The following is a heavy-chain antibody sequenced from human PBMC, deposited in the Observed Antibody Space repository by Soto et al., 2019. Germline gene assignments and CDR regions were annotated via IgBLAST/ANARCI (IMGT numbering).Heavy chain of an antibody. CDR2: IIPILGIA. Sequence: SVKVSCKASGGTFSSYTISWVRQAPGQGLEWMGRIIPILGIANYAQKFQGRVTITADKSTSTAYMELSSLRSEDTAVYYCARFTGSNYYYYYMDVWGKGTTVTVSS. CDR1: GGTFSSYT. CDR3: ARFTGSNYYYYYMDV. V-gene: IGHV1-69*02. J-gene: IGHJ6*03. D-gene: IGHD1-1*01.